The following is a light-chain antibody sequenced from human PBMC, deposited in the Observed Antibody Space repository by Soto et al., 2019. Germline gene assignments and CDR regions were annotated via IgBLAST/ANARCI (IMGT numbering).Light chain of an antibody. J-gene: IGLJ1*01. V-gene: IGLV2-14*03. CDR1: SNDVGRFNF. Sequence: QSALTQPASVSGSPGQSITISCSGTSNDVGRFNFVSWYQHRPGKAPKLIIYDVISRPSGVSDRFSGSRSGNTASLTISGLQAEDEADYYCTSSSTSSPDVFGTGTKLTVL. CDR2: DVI. CDR3: TSSSTSSPDV.